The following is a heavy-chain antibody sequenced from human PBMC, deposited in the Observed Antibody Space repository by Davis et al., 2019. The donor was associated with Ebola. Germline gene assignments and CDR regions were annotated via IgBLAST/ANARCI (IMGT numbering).Heavy chain of an antibody. CDR1: GFTVSSNY. D-gene: IGHD3-3*01. V-gene: IGHV3-23*01. J-gene: IGHJ4*02. Sequence: GESLKISCAASGFTVSSNYMSWVRQAPGKGLEWVSAISGSGGSTYYADSVKGRFTISRDNSKNTLYLQMSSLRAEDTAVYYCAKGRHSTYYDFWIAYYDYWGRGTLVTVSS. CDR3: AKGRHSTYYDFWIAYYDY. CDR2: ISGSGGST.